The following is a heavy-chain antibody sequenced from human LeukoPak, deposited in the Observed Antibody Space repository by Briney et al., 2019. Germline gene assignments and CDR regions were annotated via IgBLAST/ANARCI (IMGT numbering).Heavy chain of an antibody. D-gene: IGHD6-13*01. V-gene: IGHV4-4*07. J-gene: IGHJ3*02. CDR3: ARDNSYSSSWLVPRGYYAFDI. CDR1: GGSISSYY. Sequence: SETLSLTCTVSGGSISSYYWSWIRQPAGKGLEWIGRIYTSGSTNYSPSLKSRVTMSVDTSKNQFSLKLSSVTAADTAVYYCARDNSYSSSWLVPRGYYAFDIWGQGTMVTVSS. CDR2: IYTSGST.